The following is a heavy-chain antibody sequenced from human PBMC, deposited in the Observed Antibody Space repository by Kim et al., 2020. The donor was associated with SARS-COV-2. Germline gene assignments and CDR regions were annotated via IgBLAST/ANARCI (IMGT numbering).Heavy chain of an antibody. CDR3: RWGVKAIDY. CDR1: GGSISSGGYY. J-gene: IGHJ4*02. D-gene: IGHD3-16*01. Sequence: SETLSLTCTVSGGSISSGGYYWSGLGQHQGKGLEWMGYIYYSGRTYSNPALKSRVTLSVDTHKNQFSLKLSSVTAAYTAGDSGRWGVKAIDYWGKGT. V-gene: IGHV4-31*03. CDR2: IYYSGRT.